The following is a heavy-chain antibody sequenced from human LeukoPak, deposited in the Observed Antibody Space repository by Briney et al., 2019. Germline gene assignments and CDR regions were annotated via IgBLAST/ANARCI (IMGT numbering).Heavy chain of an antibody. D-gene: IGHD6-13*01. Sequence: GASVKVSCKASRYTFTGYYLHWVRQAPGQGLEWIGWINPNSGGTNYAQKFQGRVTMTRDTSINTAYMELSRLRSDDTAVYYCARAVAAAGTGAEYFQRWGQGTLVTVSS. CDR3: ARAVAAAGTGAEYFQR. V-gene: IGHV1-2*02. CDR1: RYTFTGYY. CDR2: INPNSGGT. J-gene: IGHJ1*01.